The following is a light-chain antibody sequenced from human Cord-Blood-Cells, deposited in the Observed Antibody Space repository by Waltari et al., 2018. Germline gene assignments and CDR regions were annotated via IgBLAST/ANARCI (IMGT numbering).Light chain of an antibody. CDR2: DVS. CDR3: NSYTSSSTLDV. CDR1: SSDVGGYNY. V-gene: IGLV2-14*01. Sequence: QSALTQPASVSGSPGQSITIPCTGTSSDVGGYNYVSWYQQHPGKAPKLMIYDVSNRPSGVSNRFSGSKSGNTASLTISGLQAEDEADYYCNSYTSSSTLDVFGTGTKVTVL. J-gene: IGLJ1*01.